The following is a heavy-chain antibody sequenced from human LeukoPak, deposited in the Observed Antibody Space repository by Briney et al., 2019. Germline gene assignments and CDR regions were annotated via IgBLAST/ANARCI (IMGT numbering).Heavy chain of an antibody. D-gene: IGHD6-25*01. CDR1: GGSISSYY. CDR3: ARHYLRQRLAPYNWFDP. Sequence: PSETLSLTCTVSGGSISSYYWSWIRQPAGKGLEWIGRIYISGSGSTNYNPSLKSRVTMSVDTSKNQFSLKLTSVTAADTAVYYCARHYLRQRLAPYNWFDPWGQGTRVTVSS. J-gene: IGHJ5*02. CDR2: IYISGSGST. V-gene: IGHV4-4*07.